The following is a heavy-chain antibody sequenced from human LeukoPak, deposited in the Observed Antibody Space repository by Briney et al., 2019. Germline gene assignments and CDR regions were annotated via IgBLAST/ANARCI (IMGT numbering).Heavy chain of an antibody. CDR1: GFTFSSYS. J-gene: IGHJ4*02. Sequence: KTGGSLRLSCAASGFTFSSYSMNWVRQAPGKGLEWVSSISSSSSYIYYADSAKGRFTISRDNAKNSLYLQMNSLRAEDTAVYYCASIIAVAGDGLYFDYWGQGTLVTVSS. V-gene: IGHV3-21*01. CDR2: ISSSSSYI. CDR3: ASIIAVAGDGLYFDY. D-gene: IGHD6-19*01.